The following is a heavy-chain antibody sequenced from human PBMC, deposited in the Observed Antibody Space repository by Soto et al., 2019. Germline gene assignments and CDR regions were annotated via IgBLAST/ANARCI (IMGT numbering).Heavy chain of an antibody. Sequence: QVQLQESGPGLVKPSETLSLTCTVSGGSISSYYWSWIRQPPGKGLEWIGYIYYSGSTNYNPSLKSRVTISVATSKNQVSLKLISVTAADTAVDYCARRVSEQGDGFDIWGQGAMVTVSS. CDR1: GGSISSYY. D-gene: IGHD6-13*01. V-gene: IGHV4-59*08. CDR3: ARRVSEQGDGFDI. J-gene: IGHJ3*02. CDR2: IYYSGST.